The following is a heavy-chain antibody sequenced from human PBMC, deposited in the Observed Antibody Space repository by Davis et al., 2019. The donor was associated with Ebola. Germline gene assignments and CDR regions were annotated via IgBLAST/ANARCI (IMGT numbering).Heavy chain of an antibody. CDR1: GFTFSGSA. CDR2: IRSKANSYAT. Sequence: GESLKISCAASGFTFSGSAMHWVRQASGKGLEWVGRIRSKANSYATAYAASVKGRFTISRDDSKNTAYLQMNSLKTEDTAVYYCTRHGARYYVGFDPWGQGTLVTVSS. D-gene: IGHD3-10*02. V-gene: IGHV3-73*01. J-gene: IGHJ5*02. CDR3: TRHGARYYVGFDP.